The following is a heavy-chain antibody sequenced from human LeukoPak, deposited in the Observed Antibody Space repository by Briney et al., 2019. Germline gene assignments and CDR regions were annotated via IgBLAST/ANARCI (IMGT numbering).Heavy chain of an antibody. Sequence: TSETLSLTCTVSGGSISSYYWSWIRQPAGKGLEWIGSIYTSGSTNYNPSLKSRVTLSVDTSKNQFSLKLSSVTAADTAVYYCARDHRYYYDSSGYRPFDYWGQGTLVTVSS. CDR2: IYTSGST. V-gene: IGHV4-4*07. J-gene: IGHJ4*02. CDR1: GGSISSYY. CDR3: ARDHRYYYDSSGYRPFDY. D-gene: IGHD3-22*01.